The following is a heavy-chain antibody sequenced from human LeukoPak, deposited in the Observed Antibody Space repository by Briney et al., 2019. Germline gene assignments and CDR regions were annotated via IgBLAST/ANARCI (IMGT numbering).Heavy chain of an antibody. J-gene: IGHJ4*02. V-gene: IGHV3-64*01. CDR3: ARGRYSSSLFDY. CDR1: GFTFSNYA. Sequence: GGSLRLSCAASGFTFSNYAMHWVRQALGKGLEYVSAISSNGGSTYYANSVKGRFTISRDNSKNTLYLQMGSLRAEDMAVYYCARGRYSSSLFDYWGQGTLVTVSS. D-gene: IGHD6-6*01. CDR2: ISSNGGST.